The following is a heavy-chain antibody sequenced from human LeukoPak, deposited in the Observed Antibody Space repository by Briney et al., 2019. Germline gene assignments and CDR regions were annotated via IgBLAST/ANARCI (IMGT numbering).Heavy chain of an antibody. V-gene: IGHV1-8*01. J-gene: IGHJ6*03. CDR3: ARDAFGDSSGSLGDDYYYYMDV. Sequence: GASVKVSCKASGYTFTSYDINWVRQATGQGLEWMGWMNPNSGNTGYAQKFQGRVTMTRNTSISTAYMGLSSLRSEDTAVYYCARDAFGDSSGSLGDDYYYYMDVWGKGTTVTISS. CDR2: MNPNSGNT. D-gene: IGHD3-22*01. CDR1: GYTFTSYD.